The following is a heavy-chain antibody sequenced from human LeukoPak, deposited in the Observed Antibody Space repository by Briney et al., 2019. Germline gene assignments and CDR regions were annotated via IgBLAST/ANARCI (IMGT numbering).Heavy chain of an antibody. V-gene: IGHV3-30*04. Sequence: GTSLRLSCAASGFTFSSYAIHWVRQAPGKGLEWVAVISFDGTDAFYADSVKGRFTISRDNSKNTLYLQMNSLRAEDTAVYYCARVGSDFWFDYWGQGTLVTVSS. D-gene: IGHD3-3*01. J-gene: IGHJ4*02. CDR3: ARVGSDFWFDY. CDR1: GFTFSSYA. CDR2: ISFDGTDA.